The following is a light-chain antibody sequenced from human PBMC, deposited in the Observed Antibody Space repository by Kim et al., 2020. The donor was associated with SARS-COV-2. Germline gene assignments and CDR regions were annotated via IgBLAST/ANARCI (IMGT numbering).Light chain of an antibody. V-gene: IGLV3-19*01. CDR3: NSRDSSGNHLV. J-gene: IGLJ3*02. CDR2: GKN. Sequence: SSELTQDPAVSVALGQTVRITCQGDSLRSYYANWYQQKPGQGPVLVIYGKNNRPSGIPDRFSGSSSGNTASLTITGAQAEDEADYYCNSRDSSGNHLVFG. CDR1: SLRSYY.